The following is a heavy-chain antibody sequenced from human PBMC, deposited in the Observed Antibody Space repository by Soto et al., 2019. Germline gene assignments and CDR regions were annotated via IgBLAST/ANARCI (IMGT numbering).Heavy chain of an antibody. CDR2: ISYDGSNK. V-gene: IGHV3-30*18. CDR3: AKDSSSSGHFDY. Sequence: HPVGSLRLSCAASGFTFSSYGMHWVRQAPGKGLEWVAVISYDGSNKYYADSVKGRFTISRDNSKNTLYLQMNSLRAEDTAVYYCAKDSSSSGHFDYWGQGTLVTVSS. J-gene: IGHJ4*02. D-gene: IGHD6-6*01. CDR1: GFTFSSYG.